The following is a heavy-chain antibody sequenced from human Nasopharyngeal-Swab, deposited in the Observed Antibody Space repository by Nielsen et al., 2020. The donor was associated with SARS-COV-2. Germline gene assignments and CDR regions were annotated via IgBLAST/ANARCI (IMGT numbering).Heavy chain of an antibody. V-gene: IGHV4-61*09. CDR3: ARDRWGRLNTH. Sequence: SETLSHTCTVSGGSITNGNYQWSWIRQPAGKGLEWLGHIYTSGDTKYNASLESRVTISVDTSKNQFSLKLTSVTAADTAVFYCARDRWGRLNTHWGQGILVTVSS. J-gene: IGHJ4*02. D-gene: IGHD4/OR15-4a*01. CDR1: GGSITNGNYQ. CDR2: IYTSGDT.